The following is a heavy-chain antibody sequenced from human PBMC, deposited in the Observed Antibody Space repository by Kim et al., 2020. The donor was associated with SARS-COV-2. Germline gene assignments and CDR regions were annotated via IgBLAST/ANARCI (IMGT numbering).Heavy chain of an antibody. D-gene: IGHD6-13*01. CDR2: ISSSSSYI. CDR1: GFTFSSYS. V-gene: IGHV3-21*01. Sequence: GGSLRLSCAASGFTFSSYSMNWVRQAPGKGLEWVSSISSSSSYIYYADSVKGRFTISRDNAKNSLYLQMNSLRAEDTAVYYCARPDPAAAWAFDIWGQGTMVTVSS. CDR3: ARPDPAAAWAFDI. J-gene: IGHJ3*02.